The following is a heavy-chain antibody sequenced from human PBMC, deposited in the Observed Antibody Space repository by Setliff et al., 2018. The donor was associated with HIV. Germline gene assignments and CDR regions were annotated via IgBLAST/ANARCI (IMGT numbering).Heavy chain of an antibody. CDR2: ISAYNGNT. V-gene: IGHV1-18*01. Sequence: ASVKVSCKASGYTFTSYGISWVRQAPGQGLEWMGWISAYNGNTNYAQKLQGRVTMTRDTSTSTVYMELSRLKSEDTAVYYCARDRERGQYSRSAVGGYYYYYMDVWGKGTTVTVS. CDR3: ARDRERGQYSRSAVGGYYYYYMDV. D-gene: IGHD6-6*01. J-gene: IGHJ6*03. CDR1: GYTFTSYG.